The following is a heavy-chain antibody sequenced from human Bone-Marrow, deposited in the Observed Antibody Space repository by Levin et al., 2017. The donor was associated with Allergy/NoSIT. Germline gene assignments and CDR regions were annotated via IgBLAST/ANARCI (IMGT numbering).Heavy chain of an antibody. J-gene: IGHJ4*02. CDR2: VSHTGFGT. D-gene: IGHD3-3*01. CDR3: TKDFWGGFSHFDS. V-gene: IGHV3-23*01. Sequence: GESLKISCVGSGFTFSRFAMGWVRRAPGKGLEWVAAVSHTGFGTYYADSVKGRFTISSDTSNNTLNLQMNSLRAEDTAIYYCTKDFWGGFSHFDSWGLGTLVTVSS. CDR1: GFTFSRFA.